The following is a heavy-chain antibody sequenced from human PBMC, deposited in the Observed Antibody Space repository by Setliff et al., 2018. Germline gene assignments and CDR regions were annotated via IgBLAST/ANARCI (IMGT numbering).Heavy chain of an antibody. J-gene: IGHJ4*02. D-gene: IGHD6-13*01. Sequence: GESLKISCKAAGYSFTKYWIGWVRQMPGKGLEWMGIIDPADSDTTYSPSFQGQVTISADKSISTAYLQWSSLKASDTAIYYCSRPAYSSRWYEIKGFDYWGQGTLVTVS. CDR1: GYSFTKYW. CDR2: IDPADSDT. CDR3: SRPAYSSRWYEIKGFDY. V-gene: IGHV5-51*01.